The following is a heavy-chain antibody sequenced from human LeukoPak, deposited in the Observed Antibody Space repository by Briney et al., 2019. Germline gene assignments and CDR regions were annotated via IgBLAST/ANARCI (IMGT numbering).Heavy chain of an antibody. Sequence: GGSLRLSCAASGFTFSSYGMHWVRQAPGKGLEWLAYMRHDGINKYYADCVRGRFTISRDNSKNTVYLQMNSLRTEDTAVYYCARDREIRGYWGQGTLVTVSS. V-gene: IGHV3-30*02. CDR3: ARDREIRGY. D-gene: IGHD1-26*01. CDR2: MRHDGINK. CDR1: GFTFSSYG. J-gene: IGHJ4*02.